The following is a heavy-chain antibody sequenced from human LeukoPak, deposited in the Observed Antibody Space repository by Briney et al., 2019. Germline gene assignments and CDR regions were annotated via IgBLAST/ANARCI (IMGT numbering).Heavy chain of an antibody. CDR1: GFTFSSYS. CDR3: AKEEYSSSLRYFND. V-gene: IGHV3-23*01. D-gene: IGHD6-6*01. CDR2: ISGSGGST. Sequence: GGSLRLSCAASGFTFSSYSMNWVRQAPGKGLEWVSAISGSGGSTYYADSVKGRFTISRDNSKNTLYLQMNSLRAEDTAVYYCAKEEYSSSLRYFNDWGQGTLVTVSS. J-gene: IGHJ4*02.